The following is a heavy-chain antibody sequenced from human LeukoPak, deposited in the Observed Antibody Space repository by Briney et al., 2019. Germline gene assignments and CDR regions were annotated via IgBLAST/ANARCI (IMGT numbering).Heavy chain of an antibody. CDR3: ARVGMAAAGLYYYYGMDV. J-gene: IGHJ6*02. D-gene: IGHD6-13*01. Sequence: GGSLRLSCAASGFTFSSYSMNWVRQAPGKGLEWVSSISSSSSYIYYADSVKGRFTISRDNAKNSLYLQMNSLRAEDTAVYYCARVGMAAAGLYYYYGMDVWGQGTTVTVSS. V-gene: IGHV3-21*01. CDR2: ISSSSSYI. CDR1: GFTFSSYS.